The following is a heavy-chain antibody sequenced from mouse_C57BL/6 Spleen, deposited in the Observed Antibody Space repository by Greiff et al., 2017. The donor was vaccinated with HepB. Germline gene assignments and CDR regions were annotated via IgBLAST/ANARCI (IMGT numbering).Heavy chain of an antibody. CDR1: GFTFSSYG. V-gene: IGHV5-6*01. CDR3: ARHAEDYAMDY. J-gene: IGHJ4*01. CDR2: ISSGGSYT. Sequence: EVQVVESGGDLVKPGGSLKLSCAASGFTFSSYGMSWVRQTPDKRLEWVATISSGGSYTYYPDSVKGRFTISRDNAKNTLYLQMSSLKSEDTAMYYCARHAEDYAMDYWGQGTSVTVSS.